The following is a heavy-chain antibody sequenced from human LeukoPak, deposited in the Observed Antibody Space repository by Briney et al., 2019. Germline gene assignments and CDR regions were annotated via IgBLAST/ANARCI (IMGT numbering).Heavy chain of an antibody. V-gene: IGHV3-30*03. D-gene: IGHD6-13*01. CDR2: ISSDGSAK. J-gene: IGHJ3*02. CDR3: ASQIATGI. CDR1: GFIFNNYG. Sequence: PGGSLRLSCAASGFIFNNYGMHWVRQAPGKRLEWVTVISSDGSAKYYADSVKGRFIISRDNSKNTLYLQMNSLRTEDTAMYYCASQIATGIWGRGTMVTVSS.